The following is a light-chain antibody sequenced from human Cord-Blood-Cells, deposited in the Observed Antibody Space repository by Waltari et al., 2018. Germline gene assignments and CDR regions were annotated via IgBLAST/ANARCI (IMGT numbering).Light chain of an antibody. V-gene: IGLV1-47*01. CDR2: RNN. CDR1: SSNIGSNY. J-gene: IGLJ3*02. CDR3: AAWDDSLSGNWV. Sequence: QSVLTQPPSASGTPGQRVTISCSGSSSNIGSNYVYWYQQLPGTAPKLLIYRNNQRPSGLPDRFSGSKSGTSASLAISGLRSEDEADYYCAAWDDSLSGNWVFGGGTKLTVL.